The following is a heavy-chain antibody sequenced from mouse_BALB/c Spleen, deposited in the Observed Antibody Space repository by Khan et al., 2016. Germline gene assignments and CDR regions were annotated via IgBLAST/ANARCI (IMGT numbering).Heavy chain of an antibody. CDR3: ASYYGNYAY. V-gene: IGHV1-7*01. J-gene: IGHJ3*01. D-gene: IGHD2-1*01. CDR2: INPSTGYT. Sequence: QVQLKESGAELAKPGASVKMSCKASGYTFTSYWMHWVKQRPGQGLEWIGYINPSTGYTEYNQKFKDKATLTADKSSSTAYMQLSSLTSEDSAVYYCASYYGNYAYWCQGTLVTVSA. CDR1: GYTFTSYW.